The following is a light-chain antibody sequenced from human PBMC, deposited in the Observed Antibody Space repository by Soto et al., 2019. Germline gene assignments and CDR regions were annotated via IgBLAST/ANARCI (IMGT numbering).Light chain of an antibody. CDR1: QSIDKW. CDR3: QQYSKYPWT. V-gene: IGKV1-5*03. Sequence: DIQMTQSPSTLSASVGDRVTVTCRASQSIDKWLAWYQQKPGKAPKPLMYKASLLQSGIPSRFSGSGSGTEFTLTISSLQSDDVASYYCQQYSKYPWTFGQGTKVEV. CDR2: KAS. J-gene: IGKJ1*01.